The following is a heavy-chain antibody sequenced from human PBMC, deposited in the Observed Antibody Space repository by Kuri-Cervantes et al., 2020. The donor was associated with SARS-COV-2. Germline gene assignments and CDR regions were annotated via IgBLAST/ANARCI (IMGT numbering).Heavy chain of an antibody. D-gene: IGHD6-19*01. V-gene: IGHV3-30-3*01. CDR1: GFTFSSYA. CDR2: ISYDGSNK. J-gene: IGHJ3*02. CDR3: ASSPVAAPFGASDI. Sequence: GGSLRLSCAASGFTFSSYAMHWVRQAPGKRLEWVAVISYDGSNKYYADSVKGRFTISRDNSKNTLYLQMNSLRAEDTAVYYCASSPVAAPFGASDIWGQGTMVTVSS.